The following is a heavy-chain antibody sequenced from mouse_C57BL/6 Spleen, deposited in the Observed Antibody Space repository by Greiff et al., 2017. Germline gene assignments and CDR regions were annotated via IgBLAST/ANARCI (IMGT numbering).Heavy chain of an antibody. Sequence: QVQLQQSGAELARPGASVKLSCKASGYTFTSYGISWVKQRTGQGLEWIGEIYPRSGNTYHNEKFKGKATLTADKSSSTAYMELRSLTSEDSAVYFCARPWGSNINLRGFAYWGQGTLVTVSA. CDR3: ARPWGSNINLRGFAY. J-gene: IGHJ3*01. D-gene: IGHD2-5*01. CDR2: IYPRSGNT. V-gene: IGHV1-81*01. CDR1: GYTFTSYG.